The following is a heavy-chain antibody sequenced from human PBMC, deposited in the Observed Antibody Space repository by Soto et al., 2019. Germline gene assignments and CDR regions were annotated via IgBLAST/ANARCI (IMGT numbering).Heavy chain of an antibody. CDR2: INYVGKT. CDR3: ARDRYGGFDY. Sequence: SETLSLTCTVSGGSINSKSYFWGWIRQTPGKGLEWIASINYVGKTYYSPSLKSRLAISVDTSKNQFSLRLSSVTAADTAVYYCARDRYGGFDYWGLGTLVTVSS. J-gene: IGHJ4*02. D-gene: IGHD3-9*01. CDR1: GGSINSKSYF. V-gene: IGHV4-39*02.